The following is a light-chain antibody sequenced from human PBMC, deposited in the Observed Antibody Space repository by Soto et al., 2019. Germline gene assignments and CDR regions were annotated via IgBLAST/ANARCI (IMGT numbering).Light chain of an antibody. CDR1: QSVSSD. Sequence: EIVMTQSPATLYVSPGERATLSCRASQSVSSDLAWYQQRRGQAPRLLIYGTSTRATGIPARFSGSGSGTEFTLTISSLQSEDLAVYYCQQYTKWPLFTFGPGTRVD. CDR3: QQYTKWPLFT. V-gene: IGKV3-15*01. CDR2: GTS. J-gene: IGKJ3*01.